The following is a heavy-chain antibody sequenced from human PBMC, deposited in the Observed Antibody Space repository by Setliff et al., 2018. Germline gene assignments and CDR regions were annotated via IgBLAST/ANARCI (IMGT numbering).Heavy chain of an antibody. V-gene: IGHV4-39*07. Sequence: SETLSLTCSVSGDSISSSTYHWGWLRQPPGKGLEWIANIYFNGNTNRKPSLKSRVTISIDTSKNQFSLRLSSVTAAGTATYYCARVRVVQGYYEFDFWGPGTLVTVSS. CDR1: GDSISSSTYH. D-gene: IGHD3-16*01. J-gene: IGHJ4*02. CDR2: IYFNGNT. CDR3: ARVRVVQGYYEFDF.